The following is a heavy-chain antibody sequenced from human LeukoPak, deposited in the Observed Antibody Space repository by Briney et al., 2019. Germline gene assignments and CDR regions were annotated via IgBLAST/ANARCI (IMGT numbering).Heavy chain of an antibody. J-gene: IGHJ5*02. CDR1: GYTLTGYY. CDR2: MNPNSGGT. Sequence: ASVKVSCKASGYTLTGYYMHWVRQAPGQGLEWMGWMNPNSGGTKYAQKFQGRVTMTRDTPISTACMELSRLRSDDTAMYYCARDKLGLGELSLYDQWGQGTLVTVFS. CDR3: ARDKLGLGELSLYDQ. D-gene: IGHD3-16*02. V-gene: IGHV1-2*02.